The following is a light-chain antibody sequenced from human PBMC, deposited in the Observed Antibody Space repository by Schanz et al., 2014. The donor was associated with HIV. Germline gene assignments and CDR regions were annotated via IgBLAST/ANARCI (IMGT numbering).Light chain of an antibody. CDR1: QSVSSY. V-gene: IGKV3-11*01. CDR2: DAS. CDR3: QYFGNSGGT. J-gene: IGKJ4*01. Sequence: EIVLTQSPDTLSLSPGERATLSCRASQSVSSYLAWYQQKPGQAPRLLIYDASNRATGIPARFSGSGSGTDFTLTISRLEPEDFAVYFCQYFGNSGGTFGGGTKVEIK.